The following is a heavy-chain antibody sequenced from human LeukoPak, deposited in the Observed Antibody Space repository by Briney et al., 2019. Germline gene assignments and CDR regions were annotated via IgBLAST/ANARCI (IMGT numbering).Heavy chain of an antibody. CDR2: IYYSGST. V-gene: IGHV4-59*08. CDR1: GGSISGYY. CDR3: GCYGSGSTYFDY. Sequence: SETLSLTCSVSGGSISGYYWSWVRQPPGKGLEWIGYIYYSGSTDYNPSLNSRVTISVDTSKNQCTLKLSSVTAADTAVYYCGCYGSGSTYFDYWGQGTLVTVSS. J-gene: IGHJ4*02. D-gene: IGHD3-10*01.